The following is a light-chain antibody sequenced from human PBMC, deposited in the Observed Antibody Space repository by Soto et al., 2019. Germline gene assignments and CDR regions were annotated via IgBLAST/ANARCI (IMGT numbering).Light chain of an antibody. CDR1: QSVLYSSNNKNY. V-gene: IGKV4-1*01. CDR2: WAS. CDR3: QQYYSIPRT. Sequence: DIVMTQSPDSLAVSLGERATINCKSSQSVLYSSNNKNYLSWYQQKPGQPPKVLIYWASTRESGVPDRFSGSGSGTDFTLTISSLQAEDEAVYYCQQYYSIPRTFGQGTKVEIK. J-gene: IGKJ1*01.